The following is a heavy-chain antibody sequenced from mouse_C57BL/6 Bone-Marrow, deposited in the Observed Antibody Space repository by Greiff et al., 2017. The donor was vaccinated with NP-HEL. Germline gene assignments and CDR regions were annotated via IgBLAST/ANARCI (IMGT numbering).Heavy chain of an antibody. J-gene: IGHJ2*01. D-gene: IGHD1-1*01. CDR3: TTAGGGYGPFYFDY. Sequence: EVQLQQSGAELVRPGASVKLSCTASGFKIKDDYMHWVKQRPEQGLEWIGWIDPENGDTEYASKFQGKAPITADTSSNTAYLQLSSLTSEDTAVYYCTTAGGGYGPFYFDYWGQGTTLTVSS. CDR2: IDPENGDT. V-gene: IGHV14-4*01. CDR1: GFKIKDDY.